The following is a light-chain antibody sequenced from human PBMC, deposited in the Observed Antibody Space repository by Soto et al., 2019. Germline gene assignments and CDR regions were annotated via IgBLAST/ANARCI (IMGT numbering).Light chain of an antibody. CDR3: HQYGSSPPYT. CDR1: QNINNNY. V-gene: IGKV3-20*01. Sequence: EVALTQSPGTLSLSPGERATLSCRASQNINNNYLAWYQQRPGQAPRLLIYGSSDRATGIPDRFSGSGSGTDFTLTISRLEPEDFAVYYCHQYGSSPPYTFGQGTKLEI. CDR2: GSS. J-gene: IGKJ2*01.